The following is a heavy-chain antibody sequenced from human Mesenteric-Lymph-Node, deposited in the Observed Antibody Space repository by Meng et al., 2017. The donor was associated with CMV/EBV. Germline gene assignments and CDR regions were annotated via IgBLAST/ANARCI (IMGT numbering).Heavy chain of an antibody. Sequence: GESLKISCAASGFTFSSYVMTWVRQAPGKGLEWVSAISGSGDRTHSADSVKGRLTISRDNSQNTLYLQMNSLRVEDTAVYYRAKDRAGVVADAFDLWGQGTMVTVSS. CDR1: GFTFSSYV. CDR2: ISGSGDRT. V-gene: IGHV3-23*01. CDR3: AKDRAGVVADAFDL. D-gene: IGHD2-15*01. J-gene: IGHJ3*01.